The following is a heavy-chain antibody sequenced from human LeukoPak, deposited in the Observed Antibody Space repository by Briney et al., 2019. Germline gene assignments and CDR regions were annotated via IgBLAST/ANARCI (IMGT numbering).Heavy chain of an antibody. CDR2: ISSSSSTI. Sequence: PGGSLRLSCAASGFTFSSYEMNWVRQAPGKGLEWVSYISSSSSTIYYADSVKGRFTISRDNAKNSLYLQMNSLRDEDTAVYYCAREVVPAAIGYFQHWGQGTLVTVSS. CDR3: AREVVPAAIGYFQH. J-gene: IGHJ1*01. V-gene: IGHV3-48*03. D-gene: IGHD2-2*01. CDR1: GFTFSSYE.